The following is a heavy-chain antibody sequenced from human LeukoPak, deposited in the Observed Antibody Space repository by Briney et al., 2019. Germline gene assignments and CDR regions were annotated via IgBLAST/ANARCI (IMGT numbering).Heavy chain of an antibody. D-gene: IGHD2-2*01. CDR1: GFTFSSYA. Sequence: PGGSLRLSCAASGFTFSSYAMSWVRQAPGKGLEWVSAISGSGGSTYYADSVKGRFTISRDNSKNTLHLQMNSLRAEDTAVYYCAKAAYQYYYYGMDVWGQGTTVTVSS. CDR2: ISGSGGST. J-gene: IGHJ6*02. CDR3: AKAAYQYYYYGMDV. V-gene: IGHV3-23*01.